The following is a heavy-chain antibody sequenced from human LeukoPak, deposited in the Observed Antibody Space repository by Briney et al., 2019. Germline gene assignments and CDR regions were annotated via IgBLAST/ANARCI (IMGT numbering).Heavy chain of an antibody. V-gene: IGHV3-15*01. Sequence: GGSLRLSCAASGFTFSNAWMSWVRQAPGKGLEWVGRVKSKTDGGTTGYAAPVKGRFTISRDDSKNTYLQMNSLKSEDTAVYYCTAGIGHSDFDYWGQGTLVTVPS. CDR3: TAGIGHSDFDY. CDR2: VKSKTDGGTT. CDR1: GFTFSNAW. J-gene: IGHJ4*02. D-gene: IGHD6-13*01.